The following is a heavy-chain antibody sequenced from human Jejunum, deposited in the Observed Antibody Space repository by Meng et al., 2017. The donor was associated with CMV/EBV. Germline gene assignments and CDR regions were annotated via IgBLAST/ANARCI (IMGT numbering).Heavy chain of an antibody. CDR2: ISSYNGDT. D-gene: IGHD3-3*01. V-gene: IGHV1-18*01. CDR3: VRDCRSFYSGYCTNYFEY. Sequence: FSDHGINWVRQAPGQGLESLGWISSYNGDTIYAQKFQGRLTMTTDTSTSTAYMELRSLRSDDTAIYYCVRDCRSFYSGYCTNYFEYWGQGSLVTVSS. J-gene: IGHJ4*02. CDR1: FSDHG.